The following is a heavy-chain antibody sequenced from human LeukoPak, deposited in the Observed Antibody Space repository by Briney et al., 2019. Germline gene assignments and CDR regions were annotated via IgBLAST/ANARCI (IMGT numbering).Heavy chain of an antibody. CDR3: AKSNGYGLVDI. CDR2: IFYSGST. V-gene: IGHV4-38-2*02. CDR1: GYSISSFYF. D-gene: IGHD3-10*01. Sequence: SETLSLTCTVSGYSISSFYFWGCIRQSPGKGLEWIGNIFYSGSTYYSPSLGSRVTISLDTSRNQFSLKLNSVTAADTAVYYCAKSNGYGLVDIWGQGTMVTVSS. J-gene: IGHJ3*02.